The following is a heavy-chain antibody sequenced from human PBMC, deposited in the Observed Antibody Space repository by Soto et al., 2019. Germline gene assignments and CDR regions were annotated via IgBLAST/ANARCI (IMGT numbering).Heavy chain of an antibody. V-gene: IGHV4-4*02. CDR2: IFHDGTA. CDR3: ARLVYDTRLNYMYFDF. J-gene: IGHJ4*02. CDR1: GVSLTSGNW. D-gene: IGHD3-10*01. Sequence: SETLALTCSVSGVSLTSGNWWTWVRQSPQRGLEYIGEIFHDGTANYYPSFERRVAMSVDTSRNQFSLKLTSVTAADTAVYFCARLVYDTRLNYMYFDFWGPGTLVTVSS.